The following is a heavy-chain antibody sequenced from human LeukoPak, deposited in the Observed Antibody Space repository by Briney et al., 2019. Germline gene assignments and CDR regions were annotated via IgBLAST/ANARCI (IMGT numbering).Heavy chain of an antibody. CDR3: ARGRNDYVWGSYRPFDY. V-gene: IGHV4-59*01. D-gene: IGHD3-16*02. CDR1: GGSISSYY. Sequence: SETLSLTCTVSGGSISSYYWSWVRQPPGKGMEWVGDIYYSGSTNYNPSLKSRVTISVDTSKNQFSLKLSSVTAADTAVYYCARGRNDYVWGSYRPFDYWGQGTLVTVSS. CDR2: IYYSGST. J-gene: IGHJ4*02.